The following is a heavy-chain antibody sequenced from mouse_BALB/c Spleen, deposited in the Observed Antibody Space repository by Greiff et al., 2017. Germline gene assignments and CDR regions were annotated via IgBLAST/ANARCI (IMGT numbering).Heavy chain of an antibody. Sequence: LQQPGSELVRPGASVKLSCKASGYTFTSYWMHWVKQRHGQGLEWIGNIYPGSGSTNYDEKFTSKGTLTVDTSSSTAYMHLSSLTSEDSAVYDCTRGSNLWGQGTSVTVSS. CDR2: IYPGSGST. CDR1: GYTFTSYW. V-gene: IGHV1S22*01. J-gene: IGHJ4*01. CDR3: TRGSNL. D-gene: IGHD2-5*01.